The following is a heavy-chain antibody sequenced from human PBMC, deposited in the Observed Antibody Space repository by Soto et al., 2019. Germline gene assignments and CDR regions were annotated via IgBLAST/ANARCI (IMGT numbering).Heavy chain of an antibody. J-gene: IGHJ4*02. CDR1: DGSIISGGYS. V-gene: IGHV4-30-2*01. D-gene: IGHD2-15*01. Sequence: SETLSLTCGVSDGSIISGGYSWSWIRQPPGKGLEWIGYIYHSGSTYYNPSLKSRVTISVDRSKNQFSLKLSSVTAADTAVYYCARGQVVAAQHWGQGTLVTVSS. CDR2: IYHSGST. CDR3: ARGQVVAAQH.